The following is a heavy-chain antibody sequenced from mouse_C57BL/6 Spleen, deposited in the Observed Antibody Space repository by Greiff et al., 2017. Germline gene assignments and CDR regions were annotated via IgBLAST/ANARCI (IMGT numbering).Heavy chain of an antibody. CDR2: INPYNGDT. V-gene: IGHV1-20*01. CDR1: GYSFTGYF. J-gene: IGHJ4*01. Sequence: VQLQQSGPELVKPGDSVKISCKASGYSFTGYFMNWVMQSHGQSLEWIGRINPYNGDTFYNQKFKGKATLTVDKSSSTAHMELRSLTSEDSAVYYCARVTTVVADYAMDYWGQGTSVTVSS. D-gene: IGHD1-1*01. CDR3: ARVTTVVADYAMDY.